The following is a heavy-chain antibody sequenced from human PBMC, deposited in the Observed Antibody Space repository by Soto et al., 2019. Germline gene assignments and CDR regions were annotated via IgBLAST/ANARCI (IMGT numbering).Heavy chain of an antibody. V-gene: IGHV3-11*01. CDR2: INSGGRNI. CDR1: GFTFTDHY. CDR3: ARDMRGAN. Sequence: QVQLVESGGGLVKPGGSLRLSCTASGFTFTDHYMTWIRQAPGKGLEWVSYINSGGRNIYYADSVRGRFTISRDNAKNSVYLQMSSLRAEDTAIYYCARDMRGANWGQGTLVIVSS. D-gene: IGHD3-10*01. J-gene: IGHJ4*02.